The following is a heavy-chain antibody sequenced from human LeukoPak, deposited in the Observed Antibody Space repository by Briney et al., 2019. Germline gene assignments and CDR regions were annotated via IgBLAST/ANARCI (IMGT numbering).Heavy chain of an antibody. Sequence: ASVKVSCKASGYTFTSYDINWVRQATGQGLEWMGWMNPNSGNTAYAQKFQGRVTITRNTSISTAYMELSSLRSGDTAVYYCARSILTGITVNPFEYWGQGTLVTVSS. CDR1: GYTFTSYD. V-gene: IGHV1-8*03. J-gene: IGHJ4*02. CDR3: ARSILTGITVNPFEY. D-gene: IGHD3-9*01. CDR2: MNPNSGNT.